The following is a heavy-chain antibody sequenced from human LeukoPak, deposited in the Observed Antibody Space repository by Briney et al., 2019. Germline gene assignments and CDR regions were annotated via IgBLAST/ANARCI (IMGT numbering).Heavy chain of an antibody. Sequence: GGSLRLSCAASGFTFSDYWMSWVRQAPGKGPEWVATIKQDGSEEHYVDSVKGRFTVSRDNARNSLFLQMNNLRVEDTAVYYCTTYKNWVAGDVWGQGTTVSVSS. J-gene: IGHJ6*02. CDR3: TTYKNWVAGDV. CDR2: IKQDGSEE. CDR1: GFTFSDYW. D-gene: IGHD7-27*01. V-gene: IGHV3-7*01.